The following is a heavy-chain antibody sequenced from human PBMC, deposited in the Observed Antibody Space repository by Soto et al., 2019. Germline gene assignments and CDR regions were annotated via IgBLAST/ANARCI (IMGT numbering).Heavy chain of an antibody. CDR3: VKDPSGGYSYLRHFDY. CDR2: ISSNGGST. CDR1: GFTFSSYA. J-gene: IGHJ4*02. D-gene: IGHD5-18*01. V-gene: IGHV3-64D*08. Sequence: GGSLRLSCSASGFTFSSYAMHWVRQAPGKGLEYVSAISSNGGSTYYADSVKGRFTISRDNSKNTLYLQMSSLRVEDTAVYYCVKDPSGGYSYLRHFDYWGQGTLVTVSS.